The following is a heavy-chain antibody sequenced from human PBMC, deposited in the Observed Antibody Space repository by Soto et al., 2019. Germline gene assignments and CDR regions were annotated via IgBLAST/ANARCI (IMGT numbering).Heavy chain of an antibody. J-gene: IGHJ4*02. CDR3: ARDPVAGTYFDY. CDR2: INAFNGNT. D-gene: IGHD6-19*01. Sequence: QVQLVQSGAEVKKPGASVKVSCKASGYTFISYGISWVRQAPGQGLEWMGWINAFNGNTNYAQKLQGRVTMTRDTSTSTAYMELRSLRSNDTAVYYCARDPVAGTYFDYWGQGTLVTVSS. CDR1: GYTFISYG. V-gene: IGHV1-18*01.